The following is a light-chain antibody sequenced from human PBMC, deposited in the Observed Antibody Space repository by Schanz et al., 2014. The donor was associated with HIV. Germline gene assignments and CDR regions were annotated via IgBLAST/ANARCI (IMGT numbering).Light chain of an antibody. V-gene: IGKV3-15*01. J-gene: IGKJ1*01. Sequence: EIVMTQSPATLSVSPGDTVTLSCRASESVSTMLDWFQERPGQAPRLVIYRISTRATGVPARFSGSGSGTDFTLTISRLEPEDFAVYYCQQYDSSPPFGQGTKVEIK. CDR3: QQYDSSPP. CDR1: ESVSTM. CDR2: RIS.